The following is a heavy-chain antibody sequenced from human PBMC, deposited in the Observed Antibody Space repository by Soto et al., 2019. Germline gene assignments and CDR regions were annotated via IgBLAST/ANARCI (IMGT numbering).Heavy chain of an antibody. V-gene: IGHV4-59*01. J-gene: IGHJ3*02. CDR3: ARVSHIVVVPAVRGAFAI. Sequence: QVHLPESGPGLEKASETMPLPCTVSGGSMSGYYWSWIRQPPGKGLEWIGFIYDSGTTNDNPSLKSLGTISIDKSKHQFSLELTSVTAADTAVYYCARVSHIVVVPAVRGAFAIWGQGTMITVPS. CDR1: GGSMSGYY. D-gene: IGHD2-21*02. CDR2: IYDSGTT.